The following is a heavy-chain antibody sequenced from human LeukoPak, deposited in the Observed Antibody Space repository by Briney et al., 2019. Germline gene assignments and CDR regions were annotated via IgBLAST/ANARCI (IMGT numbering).Heavy chain of an antibody. Sequence: PGGSLRLSCEASGFSFSAAWMTWVRQAPGKGLEWVATIKNDGSDKYYVDSVKGRFTLSRDNAKNLVYLQMNSLRVEDTAVYCCVNLGYSDGGQGTLVTVSS. CDR3: VNLGYSD. CDR1: GFSFSAAW. J-gene: IGHJ4*02. D-gene: IGHD5-12*01. V-gene: IGHV3-7*01. CDR2: IKNDGSDK.